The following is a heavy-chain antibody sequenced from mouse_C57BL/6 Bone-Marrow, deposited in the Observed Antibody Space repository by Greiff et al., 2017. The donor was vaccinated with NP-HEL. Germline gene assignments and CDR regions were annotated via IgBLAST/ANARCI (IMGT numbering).Heavy chain of an antibody. D-gene: IGHD2-4*01. CDR1: GYTFTSYW. J-gene: IGHJ2*01. Sequence: QVQLQQPGAELVKPGASVKMSCKASGYTFTSYWITWVKQRPGQGLEWIGDIYPGSGSTNYNEKFKSKATLTVDTSSSTAYMQRSSLTSEDSAVYYCARPSYYDYDEGAFDYWGQGTTLTVSS. CDR2: IYPGSGST. CDR3: ARPSYYDYDEGAFDY. V-gene: IGHV1-55*01.